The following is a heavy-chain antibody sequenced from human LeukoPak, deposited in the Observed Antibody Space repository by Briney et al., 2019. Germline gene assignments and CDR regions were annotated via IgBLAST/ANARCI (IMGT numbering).Heavy chain of an antibody. V-gene: IGHV1-18*01. J-gene: IGHJ4*02. D-gene: IGHD3-22*01. CDR2: ISAYNGNT. Sequence: ASVKVSCKASGYTFTSYGISWVRQAPGQGLEWMGWISAYNGNTNYAQKFQGRVTITRNTSISTAYMELSSLRSEDTAVYYCARTSIYYYYDSSGYYFDYWGQGTLVTVSS. CDR1: GYTFTSYG. CDR3: ARTSIYYYYDSSGYYFDY.